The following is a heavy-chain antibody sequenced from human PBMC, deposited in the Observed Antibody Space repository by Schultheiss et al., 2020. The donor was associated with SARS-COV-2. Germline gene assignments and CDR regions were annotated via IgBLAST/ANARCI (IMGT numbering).Heavy chain of an antibody. CDR2: ISYDGSNK. Sequence: GGSLRLSCAASGFTFSTYGMHWVRQAPGKGLEWVAVISYDGSNKYYADSVKGRFTISRDNAKNSLYLQMNSLRAEDTAVYYCARERGSSWYYFRSPVDIWGQGTLVTVSS. J-gene: IGHJ4*02. CDR3: ARERGSSWYYFRSPVDI. D-gene: IGHD6-13*01. CDR1: GFTFSTYG. V-gene: IGHV3-30*12.